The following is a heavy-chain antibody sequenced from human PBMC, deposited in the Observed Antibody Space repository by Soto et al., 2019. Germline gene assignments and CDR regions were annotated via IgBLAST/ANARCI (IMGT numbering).Heavy chain of an antibody. CDR1: GYSITSYW. V-gene: IGHV5-51*01. Sequence: GESLKIFCQGSGYSITSYWIAWVRQMPGKGLEWMGIIYPGDSDTRYSPSFQGQVTISRDNSKNTVYLQMSNLRAEDTAVYYCARAKGGSGNLEYWGQGTQVTVSS. CDR2: IYPGDSDT. J-gene: IGHJ4*02. CDR3: ARAKGGSGNLEY. D-gene: IGHD2-15*01.